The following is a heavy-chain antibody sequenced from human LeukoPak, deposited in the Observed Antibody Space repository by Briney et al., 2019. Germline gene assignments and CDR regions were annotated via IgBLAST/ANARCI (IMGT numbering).Heavy chain of an antibody. J-gene: IGHJ6*02. V-gene: IGHV3-23*01. D-gene: IGHD1-14*01. CDR1: GFTFSSFD. CDR3: AKYVTAKGPPYGLDV. Sequence: GGSLRLSCAASGFTFSSFDMSWVRQAPGKGLEWVSGISASGGSTYYADSVKGRFTISRDNSKNTLYLQMNSLRAEDTAIYYCAKYVTAKGPPYGLDVWGQGTTVTVSS. CDR2: ISASGGST.